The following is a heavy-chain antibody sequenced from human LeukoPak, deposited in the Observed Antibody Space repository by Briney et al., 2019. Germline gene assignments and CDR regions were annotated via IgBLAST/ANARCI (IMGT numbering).Heavy chain of an antibody. CDR1: GGTFSGYA. CDR2: IIPIFGTA. J-gene: IGHJ4*02. V-gene: IGHV1-69*13. Sequence: GASVKVSCKASGGTFSGYAISWVRQAPGQGLEWMGGIIPIFGTANYAQKFQGRVTITADESTSTAYMELSSLRSEDTAVYYCARGVRMEYYFDYWGQGTLVTVSS. D-gene: IGHD3-10*01. CDR3: ARGVRMEYYFDY.